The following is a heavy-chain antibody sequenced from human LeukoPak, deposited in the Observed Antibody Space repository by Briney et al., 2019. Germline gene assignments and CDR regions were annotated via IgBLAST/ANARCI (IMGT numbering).Heavy chain of an antibody. D-gene: IGHD4/OR15-4a*01. V-gene: IGHV3-23*01. J-gene: IGHJ4*02. CDR2: ISGDGVSP. Sequence: PGGSLRLSCAASGFTFDNYALTWVRQTPGKGLECVSAISGDGVSPYYADSVRGRFTISRDNSKNTLYLQMNSLRVEDTAVYVCARDPGAFPYFFDCWGQGTLVTVSS. CDR3: ARDPGAFPYFFDC. CDR1: GFTFDNYA.